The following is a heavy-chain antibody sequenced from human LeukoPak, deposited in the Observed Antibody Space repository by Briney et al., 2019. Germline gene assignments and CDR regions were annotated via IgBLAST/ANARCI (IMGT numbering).Heavy chain of an antibody. CDR1: GGSISSSSYY. D-gene: IGHD2-21*02. Sequence: PSETLSLTCTVSGGSISSSSYYWGWIRQPPGKGLEWIGSIYYSGSTYYNPSLKSRVTISVDTSKNQFSLKLSSVTAADTAVYYCARTYCGGDCSAFDIWGQGTMVTVSS. J-gene: IGHJ3*02. CDR2: IYYSGST. CDR3: ARTYCGGDCSAFDI. V-gene: IGHV4-39*07.